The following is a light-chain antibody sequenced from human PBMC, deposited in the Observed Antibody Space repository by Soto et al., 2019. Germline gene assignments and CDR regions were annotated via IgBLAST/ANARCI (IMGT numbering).Light chain of an antibody. CDR2: AAS. CDR1: QGISSY. V-gene: IGKV1-8*01. J-gene: IGKJ1*01. CDR3: QQYYCYPRT. Sequence: AIRMTQSPSSLSASTGDRVTITCRASQGISSYLAWYQQKPGKAPKLLIYAASTLQSGVPTRFSGSGSGTDCTLTISCLQSEDFATYYFQQYYCYPRTLVQRTKVEIK.